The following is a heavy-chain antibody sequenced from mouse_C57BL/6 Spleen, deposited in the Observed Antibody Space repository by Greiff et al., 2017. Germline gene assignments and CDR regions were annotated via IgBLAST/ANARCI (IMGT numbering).Heavy chain of an antibody. CDR1: GYAFSSSW. Sequence: QVQLKESGPELVKPGASVKISCKASGYAFSSSWMNWVKQRPGQGLEWIGRIYPGDGDTNYNGKFKGKATLTADKSSSTAYMQLSSLTSEDSAVYFCAREGGDYGAMDYWGQGTSVTVSS. CDR3: AREGGDYGAMDY. J-gene: IGHJ4*01. V-gene: IGHV1-82*01. CDR2: IYPGDGDT.